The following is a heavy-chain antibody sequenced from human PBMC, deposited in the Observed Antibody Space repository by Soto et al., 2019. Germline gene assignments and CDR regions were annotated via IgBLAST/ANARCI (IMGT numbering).Heavy chain of an antibody. CDR2: ISSSSSYI. V-gene: IGHV3-21*01. CDR3: ARESGSLPDYYGMDV. Sequence: PGGSLRLSXAASGFTFSSYSMNWVRQAPGKGLEWVSSISSSSSYIYYADSVKGRFTISRDNAKNSLYLQMNSLRAEDTAVYYCARESGSLPDYYGMDVWGQGTTVTVSS. D-gene: IGHD1-26*01. CDR1: GFTFSSYS. J-gene: IGHJ6*02.